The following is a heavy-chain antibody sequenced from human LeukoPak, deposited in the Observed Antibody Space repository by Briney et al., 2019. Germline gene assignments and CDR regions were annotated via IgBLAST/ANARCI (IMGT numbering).Heavy chain of an antibody. CDR2: IKEDGSVM. D-gene: IGHD2-21*02. Sequence: GGSLRLSCVASGFTFSRHWMTWVRQAPGKGLEWVANIKEDGSVMSYVDSVKGRFTISRDNDKNSLYLQMNSLRAEDTAVYYCATYCGGDCYSPHDAFDMWGQGTIVIVSS. V-gene: IGHV3-7*05. J-gene: IGHJ3*02. CDR1: GFTFSRHW. CDR3: ATYCGGDCYSPHDAFDM.